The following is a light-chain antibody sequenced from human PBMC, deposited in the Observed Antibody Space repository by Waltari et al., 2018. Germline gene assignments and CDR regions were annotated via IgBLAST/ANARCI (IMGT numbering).Light chain of an antibody. Sequence: QSVLTQPPSVSGAPGQRVSISCTGSGSNLGAGYDVHWYQQHPGKAPKLLIYGTSTRPPGVPDRFFDSQSGTSASLAITALQAEDEALYDCASWDDSLNGHWVFGGGTMVTVL. V-gene: IGLV1-40*01. J-gene: IGLJ3*02. CDR3: ASWDDSLNGHWV. CDR1: GSNLGAGYD. CDR2: GTS.